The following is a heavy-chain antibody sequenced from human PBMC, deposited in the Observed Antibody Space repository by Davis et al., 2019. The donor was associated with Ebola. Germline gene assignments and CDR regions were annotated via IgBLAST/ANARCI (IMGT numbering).Heavy chain of an antibody. CDR1: GYTFTSHD. CDR2: INAGNGNT. D-gene: IGHD6-13*01. Sequence: ASVKVSCKASGYTFTSHDINWVRQATGQGLEWMGWINAGNGNTKYSQKFQGRVTITRDTSASTAYMELSSLRSEDTAVYYCARGIHSSSWYEVDYWGQGTLVTVSS. CDR3: ARGIHSSSWYEVDY. V-gene: IGHV1-3*01. J-gene: IGHJ4*02.